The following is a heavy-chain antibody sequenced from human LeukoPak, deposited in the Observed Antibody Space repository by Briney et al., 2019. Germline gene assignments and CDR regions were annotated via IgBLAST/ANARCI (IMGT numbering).Heavy chain of an antibody. D-gene: IGHD4-11*01. CDR3: ARLVYSNYVDY. J-gene: IGHJ4*02. CDR1: GGSISSSSYY. V-gene: IGHV4-39*01. CDR2: IYYSGST. Sequence: SETLSLTCTVSGGSISSSSYYWGWIRQPPGKGLEWTGSIYYSGSTYYNPSLKSRVTISVDTSKNQFSLKLSSVTAAGTAVYYCARLVYSNYVDYWGQGTLVTVSS.